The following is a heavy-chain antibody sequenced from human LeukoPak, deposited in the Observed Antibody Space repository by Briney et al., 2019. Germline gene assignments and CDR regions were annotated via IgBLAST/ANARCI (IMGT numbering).Heavy chain of an antibody. CDR2: INPSGGSA. V-gene: IGHV1-46*01. J-gene: IGHJ4*02. D-gene: IGHD5-18*01. CDR3: VRPVDTASLVN. Sequence: GASVKVSCKASGYTFINYYMHWVRQAPGQGLEWMGIINPSGGSAYYAQKFQGRVTMTSDVSTSTFHMELSSLRSEDTAVYYCVRPVDTASLVNWGQGTLVTVSS. CDR1: GYTFINYY.